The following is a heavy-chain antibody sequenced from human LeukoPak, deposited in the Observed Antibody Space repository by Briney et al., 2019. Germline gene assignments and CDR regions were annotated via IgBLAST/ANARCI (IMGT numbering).Heavy chain of an antibody. CDR3: AEGMTTVTKSDY. D-gene: IGHD4-17*01. CDR2: INHSGST. J-gene: IGHJ4*02. V-gene: IGHV4-34*01. Sequence: SETLSLTCAVYGGSFSGYYWSWIRQPPGKGLEWIGEINHSGSTNYNPSLKSRVTISVDTSKNQFSLKLSSVTAADTAVYYCAEGMTTVTKSDYWGQGTLVTVSS. CDR1: GGSFSGYY.